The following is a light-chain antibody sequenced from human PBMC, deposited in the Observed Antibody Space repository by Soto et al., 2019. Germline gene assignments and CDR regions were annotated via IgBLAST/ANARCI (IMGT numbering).Light chain of an antibody. J-gene: IGKJ4*01. CDR1: QRLRNTY. V-gene: IGKV3-20*01. CDR2: SAS. Sequence: EIVLTQSPGTLSFSPGERATLSCRASQRLRNTYLAWYQQKPGPTPRRLIHSASSSATGIPDRFSGSGSGTDFTLTISRLEPEEFAVYYCQLFNNSPLTVGGGTKGEI. CDR3: QLFNNSPLT.